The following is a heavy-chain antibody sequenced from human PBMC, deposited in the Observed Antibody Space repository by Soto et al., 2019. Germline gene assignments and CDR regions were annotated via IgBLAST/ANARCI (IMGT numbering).Heavy chain of an antibody. CDR1: GGSVSSGAYY. CDR2: IYYSGSI. J-gene: IGHJ4*02. CDR3: ARAISTGYNILTGYYMDY. V-gene: IGHV4-61*08. D-gene: IGHD3-9*01. Sequence: PSETLSLTCSVSGGSVSSGAYYWSWIRQPPEKGLEWIGYIYYSGSINYNPSLKSRVTISVDTSKNQFSLKLTSMTAADAAVYYCARAISTGYNILTGYYMDYWGQGSLVTVSS.